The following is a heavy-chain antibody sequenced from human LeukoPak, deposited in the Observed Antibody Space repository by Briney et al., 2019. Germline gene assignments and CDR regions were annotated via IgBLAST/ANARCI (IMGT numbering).Heavy chain of an antibody. Sequence: GASVKVSCKASGYTLTSYGISWVRQAPGQGLEWMGWISAYNGNTNYAQKLQGRVTMTTDTSTSTAYMELRSLRSEDTAVYYCARESRPGSTSYFDYWGQGTLVTVSS. J-gene: IGHJ4*02. D-gene: IGHD2-2*01. CDR3: ARESRPGSTSYFDY. CDR2: ISAYNGNT. CDR1: GYTLTSYG. V-gene: IGHV1-18*01.